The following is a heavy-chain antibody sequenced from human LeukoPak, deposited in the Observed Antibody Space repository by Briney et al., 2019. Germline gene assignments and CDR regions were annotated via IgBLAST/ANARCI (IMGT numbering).Heavy chain of an antibody. D-gene: IGHD1-26*01. CDR1: GGTLNTHI. CDR2: ITPTIDSS. J-gene: IGHJ5*02. CDR3: ARVNLRGSQYNWFDP. Sequence: EASVTVSCKASGGTLNTHIFTWVRQAPGQGLEWMGKITPTIDSSKYAQKFQGRLTITADKSTGTVYMELSSLRSEDTAVYYCARVNLRGSQYNWFDPWGQGTLVTVSS. V-gene: IGHV1-69*08.